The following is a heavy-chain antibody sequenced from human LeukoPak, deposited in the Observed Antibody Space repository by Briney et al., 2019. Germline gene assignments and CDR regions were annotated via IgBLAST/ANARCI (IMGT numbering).Heavy chain of an antibody. CDR3: VKGYYDFDY. CDR1: GFSFSNYG. Sequence: PGGTLRLSCTASGFSFSNYGMHWVREAPGKGQEWVTVISYDGSNKYYADSVKGRVTISRDNSKNTLYLQMNSLRAEDTAVYYCVKGYYDFDYWGQGTLVTVSS. D-gene: IGHD3-3*01. V-gene: IGHV3-30*18. J-gene: IGHJ4*02. CDR2: ISYDGSNK.